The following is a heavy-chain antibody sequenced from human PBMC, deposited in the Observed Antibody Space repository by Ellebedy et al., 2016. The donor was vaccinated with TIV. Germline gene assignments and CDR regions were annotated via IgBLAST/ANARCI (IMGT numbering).Heavy chain of an antibody. Sequence: GESLKISXAASGFTISSYWMHWVRQATGKGLEWVSAIGTAGDTYYPGSVKGRFTISRENAKNSLYLQMNSLRAGDTAVYYCARGARRDGYNLFDYWGQGTLVTVSS. CDR3: ARGARRDGYNLFDY. CDR1: GFTISSYW. D-gene: IGHD5-24*01. V-gene: IGHV3-13*04. CDR2: IGTAGDT. J-gene: IGHJ4*02.